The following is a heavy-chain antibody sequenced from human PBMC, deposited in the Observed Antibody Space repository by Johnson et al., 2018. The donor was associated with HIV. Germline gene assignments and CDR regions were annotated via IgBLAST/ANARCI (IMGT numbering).Heavy chain of an antibody. V-gene: IGHV3-13*01. J-gene: IGHJ3*02. CDR1: GFTFSSYA. Sequence: VQLVESGGGVVQPERSLRLSCAASGFTFSSYAMSWVRQAPGKGLEWVSAIGTAGDTYYPGSVKGRFTISRENAKNSLYLQMNSLRAGDTAVYYCARGKGAAAAEAFDIWGQGTMVTVSS. CDR3: ARGKGAAAAEAFDI. CDR2: IGTAGDT. D-gene: IGHD6-13*01.